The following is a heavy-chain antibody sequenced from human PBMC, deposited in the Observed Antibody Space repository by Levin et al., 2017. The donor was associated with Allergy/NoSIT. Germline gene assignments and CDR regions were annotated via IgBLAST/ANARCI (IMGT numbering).Heavy chain of an antibody. Sequence: SGPTLVKPTQTLTLTCTFSGFSLSTNGMRLSWIRQPPGKAPEWLARIDWDNDRFHSTSLKTRLTISKDTSKNQVVLTMTNVDPVDTATYYCARIRGGNYYYFDFWGQGALVTVSS. D-gene: IGHD1-26*01. CDR1: GFSLSTNGMR. V-gene: IGHV2-70*04. CDR3: ARIRGGNYYYFDF. J-gene: IGHJ4*02. CDR2: IDWDNDR.